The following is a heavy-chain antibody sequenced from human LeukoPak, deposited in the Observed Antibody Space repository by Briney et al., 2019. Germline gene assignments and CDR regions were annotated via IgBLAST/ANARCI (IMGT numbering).Heavy chain of an antibody. J-gene: IGHJ4*02. CDR3: AKAERVYYDILTGYYSPEY. CDR1: GFTFSSYA. D-gene: IGHD3-9*01. V-gene: IGHV3-23*01. CDR2: ISGSGGST. Sequence: GGSQRLSCAASGFTFSSYAMSWVRQAPGKGLEWVSAISGSGGSTYYADSVKGRFTISRDDSKNTLYLQMNSLRAEDTAVYYCAKAERVYYDILTGYYSPEYWGQGTLVTVSS.